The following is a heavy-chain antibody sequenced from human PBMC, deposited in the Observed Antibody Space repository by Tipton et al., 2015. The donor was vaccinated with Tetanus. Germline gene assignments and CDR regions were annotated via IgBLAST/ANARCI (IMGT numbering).Heavy chain of an antibody. CDR3: ASDPALMGNFDY. V-gene: IGHV4-31*02. CDR2: IDYRGNT. Sequence: LRLSCTVSGDSIDGGFKNWGWIRQQPGKGLEWIGYIDYRGNTYYNPSLRRRVTFSFDTSENQFSLKLTSVTAADTAAYYCASDPALMGNFDYWGQGTLVTVSS. CDR1: GDSIDGGFKN. D-gene: IGHD2-2*01. J-gene: IGHJ4*02.